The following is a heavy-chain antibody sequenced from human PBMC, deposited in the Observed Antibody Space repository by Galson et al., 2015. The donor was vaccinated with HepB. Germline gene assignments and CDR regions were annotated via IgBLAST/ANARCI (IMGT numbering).Heavy chain of an antibody. Sequence: SLRLSCAASGFIFTGYAMNWVRQPPGRGLEWISSISSGGSYIYYADSVKGRFTISRDNARNSLFLQLNSLRAEETAVYYCTRGFPYYNNELNDYWGQGTLVTVSS. CDR1: GFIFTGYA. CDR2: ISSGGSYI. CDR3: TRGFPYYNNELNDY. D-gene: IGHD3-22*01. J-gene: IGHJ4*02. V-gene: IGHV3-21*01.